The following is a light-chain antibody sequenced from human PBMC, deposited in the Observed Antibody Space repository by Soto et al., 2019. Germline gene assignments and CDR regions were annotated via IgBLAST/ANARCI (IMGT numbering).Light chain of an antibody. CDR2: RAS. CDR1: QSISSW. V-gene: IGKV1-5*03. J-gene: IGKJ1*01. Sequence: DIQMTQSPSTLSASVGDRVIITCRASQSISSWLAWYQQKPGKAPNLQIYRASTLKSGIPSRFSGSGSGTEFTLTISSLQPDDFATYYCQQYDRASWTFGPGTKVEIK. CDR3: QQYDRASWT.